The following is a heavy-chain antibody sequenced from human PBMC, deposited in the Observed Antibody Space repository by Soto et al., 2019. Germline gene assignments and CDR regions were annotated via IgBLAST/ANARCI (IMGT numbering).Heavy chain of an antibody. Sequence: ASVKVSCKASGYTFTRSDINWVRQATGQGLEWMGWMNPNSGDTGYAQKFQGRVTMTRDTSITTAYMELSSLRSEDTAVYYCARLYKWNYYYYMDVWGKGTTVTVSS. D-gene: IGHD1-20*01. CDR3: ARLYKWNYYYYMDV. V-gene: IGHV1-8*01. J-gene: IGHJ6*03. CDR2: MNPNSGDT. CDR1: GYTFTRSD.